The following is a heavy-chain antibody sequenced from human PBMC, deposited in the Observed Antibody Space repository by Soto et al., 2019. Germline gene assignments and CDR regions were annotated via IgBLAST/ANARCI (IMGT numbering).Heavy chain of an antibody. D-gene: IGHD6-19*01. CDR1: GASINNSTW. CDR2: IYYSGST. Sequence: PSETLSLTCAVFGASINNSTWWSWVRQSPGTGLEWIGEIYYSGSTNYNPSLKSRVSISADKSKNHISLKLSFVTVADTAVYYCASSGAVGRPVTLRGGDWFDPWGQGTQVSVSS. V-gene: IGHV4-4*02. CDR3: ASSGAVGRPVTLRGGDWFDP. J-gene: IGHJ5*02.